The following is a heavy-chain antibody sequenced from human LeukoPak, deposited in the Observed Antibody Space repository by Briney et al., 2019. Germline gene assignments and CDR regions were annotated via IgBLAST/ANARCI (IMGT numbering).Heavy chain of an antibody. V-gene: IGHV3-23*01. D-gene: IGHD4-23*01. Sequence: PGGSLRLSCAASGFAFSGYAMNWVRQAPGKGLEWVSVVGGSGVTTYYAGSVKGRFTISRDNSKNTLYLQMNSLSVDDTAVYYCATKDGNLGALVYWGQGALVTVSS. CDR1: GFAFSGYA. CDR2: VGGSGVTT. CDR3: ATKDGNLGALVY. J-gene: IGHJ4*02.